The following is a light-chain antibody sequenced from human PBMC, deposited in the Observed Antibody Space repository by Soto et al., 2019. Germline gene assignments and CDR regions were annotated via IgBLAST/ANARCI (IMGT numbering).Light chain of an antibody. Sequence: DIQMTQSPSTLSASVGDRVTITCRASQSINRWLAWYQQKPGNAPQLLIYDASNLESGVPARFSGSGSGTEFTLTITSLQPDDFATYYYQQYNTSLYTFGQGTRLDIK. CDR2: DAS. CDR3: QQYNTSLYT. J-gene: IGKJ2*01. CDR1: QSINRW. V-gene: IGKV1-5*01.